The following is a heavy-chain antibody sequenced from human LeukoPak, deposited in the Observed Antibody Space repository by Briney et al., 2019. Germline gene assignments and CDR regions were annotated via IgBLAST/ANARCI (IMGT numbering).Heavy chain of an antibody. Sequence: ASEKVSCEASGYTFTGYYMHWVRQAPGQGLEWMGWINPNSGGTNYAQKFQGRVTMTRDTSISTAYMELSRLRSDDTAVYYCARIPKGSGTFDYWGQGTLVTVSS. J-gene: IGHJ4*02. CDR1: GYTFTGYY. CDR3: ARIPKGSGTFDY. V-gene: IGHV1-2*02. CDR2: INPNSGGT. D-gene: IGHD3-10*01.